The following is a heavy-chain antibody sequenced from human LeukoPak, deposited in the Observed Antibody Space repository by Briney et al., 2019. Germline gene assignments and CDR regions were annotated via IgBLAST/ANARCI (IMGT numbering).Heavy chain of an antibody. CDR1: GFTFSSYA. CDR2: ISGSGGTT. V-gene: IGHV3-23*01. J-gene: IGHJ4*02. CDR3: ARGLQEYTYGXDX. Sequence: GGSLRLSCAASGFTFSSYAMTWVRQAPGKGLEWVSAISGSGGTTYYADSVKGRFTISRDNSWNTLYLQMNSLRADDTAVYYCARGLQEYTYGXDXWGQXXXVT. D-gene: IGHD5-18*01.